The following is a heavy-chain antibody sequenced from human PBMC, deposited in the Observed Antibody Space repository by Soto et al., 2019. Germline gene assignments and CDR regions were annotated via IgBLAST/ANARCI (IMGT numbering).Heavy chain of an antibody. CDR3: PRTESFGSSNLFDP. V-gene: IGHV1-8*01. CDR2: MNPGSSDT. Sequence: ASVKVSCKASVYTFTNNDFSWGGQATVQGLEWMESMNPGSSDTENAQKFQARATMTRDITIDAAYMELNTLTSDDKAIYHCPRTESFGSSNLFDPWGQGTLVTVSS. CDR1: VYTFTNND. D-gene: IGHD5-18*01. J-gene: IGHJ5*02.